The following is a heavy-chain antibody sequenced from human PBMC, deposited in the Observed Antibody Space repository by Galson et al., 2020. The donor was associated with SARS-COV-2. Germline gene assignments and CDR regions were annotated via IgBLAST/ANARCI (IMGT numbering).Heavy chain of an antibody. CDR2: ISGSGRNT. CDR3: ARESGSGWPNFDY. Sequence: GESLKISCAASGFTFSDDYMSWIRQAPGKGLEWVSYISGSGRNTDYADSVKGRFNISRDNAKNSLYLQMNSLRTEDTAVYYCARESGSGWPNFDYWGQGTLVTVSS. CDR1: GFTFSDDY. J-gene: IGHJ4*02. V-gene: IGHV3-11*01. D-gene: IGHD6-19*01.